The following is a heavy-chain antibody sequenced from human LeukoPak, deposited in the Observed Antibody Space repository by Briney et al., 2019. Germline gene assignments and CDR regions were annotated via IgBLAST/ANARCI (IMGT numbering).Heavy chain of an antibody. J-gene: IGHJ4*02. CDR2: ISPTDSDT. V-gene: IGHV5-51*01. CDR3: ARQRPGYSSSHFDY. Sequence: GESLKISCKGSGFSFTSYWIGWVRQMPGKGLECLGIISPTDSDTRYGPSFQGQVTISADKSISAAYLQWSSLRASDTAMCYCARQRPGYSSSHFDYWGQGTLVTVSS. D-gene: IGHD2-2*01. CDR1: GFSFTSYW.